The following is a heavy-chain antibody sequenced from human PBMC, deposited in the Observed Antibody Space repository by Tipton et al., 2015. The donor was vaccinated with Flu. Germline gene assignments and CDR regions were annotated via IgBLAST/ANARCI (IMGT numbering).Heavy chain of an antibody. CDR1: GYSFTSYW. CDR3: VRRDYGDYPRMGFDY. J-gene: IGHJ4*02. V-gene: IGHV5-51*03. Sequence: QLVQSGAEVKKPGESLKISCKGSGYSFTSYWIGWVRQMPGKGLEWMGIIYPGDSDTRYSPSFQGQVTISADKSISTAYLQWSSLKASGTAMYYCVRRDYGDYPRMGFDYGGQGTLVTVSS. CDR2: IYPGDSDT. D-gene: IGHD4-17*01.